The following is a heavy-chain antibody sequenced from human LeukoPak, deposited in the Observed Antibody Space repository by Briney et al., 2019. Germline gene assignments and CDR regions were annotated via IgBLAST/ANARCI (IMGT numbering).Heavy chain of an antibody. CDR3: ARWGLVAPGTYYYYYIDV. CDR1: GYTFTNYG. V-gene: IGHV1-18*01. CDR2: INAYNGDT. Sequence: ASVKVSCKASGYTFTNYGVSWVRQAPGQGLEWMGWINAYNGDTHYAQNLQGRPTMTTDTSTSMAFMELRSLRPDDTAVYFCARWGLVAPGTYYYYYIDVWGRGTTVTVSS. D-gene: IGHD2-2*01. J-gene: IGHJ6*03.